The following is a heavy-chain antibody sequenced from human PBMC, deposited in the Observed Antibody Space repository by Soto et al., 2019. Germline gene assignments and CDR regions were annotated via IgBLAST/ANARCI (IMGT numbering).Heavy chain of an antibody. CDR3: ASIAAAVGYYYYYGMDV. Sequence: GGSLRLSCAASGFTFSSYSMNWVRQAPGKGLGWVSSISSSSSYIYYADSVKGRFTISRDNAKNSLYLQMNSLRAEDTAVYYCASIAAAVGYYYYYGMDVWGPGTTVTVSS. V-gene: IGHV3-21*01. CDR2: ISSSSSYI. CDR1: GFTFSSYS. J-gene: IGHJ6*02. D-gene: IGHD6-13*01.